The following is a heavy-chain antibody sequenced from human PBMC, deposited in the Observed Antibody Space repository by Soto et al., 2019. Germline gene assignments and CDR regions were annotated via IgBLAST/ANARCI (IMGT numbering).Heavy chain of an antibody. J-gene: IGHJ4*02. Sequence: GESLKISCQGSGYSFSSHWIGWARQMPGKGLEWMGIIYLGDSESRYSPSFQGQVTMSADKSISTAYLQWSSLKASDTAMYYCARLMGAATGADYWGQGTLVTVSS. V-gene: IGHV5-51*01. D-gene: IGHD2-8*02. CDR1: GYSFSSHW. CDR3: ARLMGAATGADY. CDR2: IYLGDSES.